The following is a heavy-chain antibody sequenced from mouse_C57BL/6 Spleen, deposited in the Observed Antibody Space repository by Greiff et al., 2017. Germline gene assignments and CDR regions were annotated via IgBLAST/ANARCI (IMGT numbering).Heavy chain of an antibody. V-gene: IGHV1-72*01. J-gene: IGHJ2*01. D-gene: IGHD1-1*01. CDR3: TREVLRSFDY. Sequence: QVQLQQPGAELVKPGASVKLSCKASGYTFTSYWMHWVKQRPGRGLEWIGRIGPNSGGTKYNEKFKGKATLTVDKPSSTAYMQLSSLTSEDSAVYYCTREVLRSFDYWGQGTTLTVSS. CDR1: GYTFTSYW. CDR2: IGPNSGGT.